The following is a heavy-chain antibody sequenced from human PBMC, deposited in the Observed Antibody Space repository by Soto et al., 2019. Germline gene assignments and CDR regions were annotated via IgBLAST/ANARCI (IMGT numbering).Heavy chain of an antibody. CDR1: GYTFTSNA. D-gene: IGHD3-10*01. Sequence: EASVKLSCKDSGYTFTSNAMHWVRQAPGQRLEWMGWINAGNGNTKYSQKFQGRVTITRDTSASTAYMELSSLRSEDTAVYYCARDLGGPPHAFDIWGQGTMVTVSS. V-gene: IGHV1-3*01. CDR2: INAGNGNT. CDR3: ARDLGGPPHAFDI. J-gene: IGHJ3*02.